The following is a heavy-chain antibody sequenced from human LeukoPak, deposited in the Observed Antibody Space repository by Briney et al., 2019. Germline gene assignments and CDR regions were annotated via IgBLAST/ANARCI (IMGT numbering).Heavy chain of an antibody. J-gene: IGHJ4*02. D-gene: IGHD6-13*01. CDR1: GFTFSSYA. CDR2: ISYDGSNK. CDR3: ARDQIAAAGNFDY. Sequence: PGRSLRLSCAASGFTFSSYAMHWVRQAPGKGLEWVAVISYDGSNKYYADSVKGRFTISRDNSKNTLYLQMNSLRAEDTAVYYCARDQIAAAGNFDYWGQGTLVTVSS. V-gene: IGHV3-30-3*01.